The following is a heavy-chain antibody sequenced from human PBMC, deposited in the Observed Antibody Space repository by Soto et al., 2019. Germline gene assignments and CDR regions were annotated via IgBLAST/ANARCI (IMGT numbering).Heavy chain of an antibody. CDR2: IDPSDSDT. D-gene: IGHD1-7*01. CDR1: VYSFTSYW. CDR3: ARLTGTDRYYYGMDV. J-gene: IGHJ6*02. Sequence: GESLKISCKGSVYSFTSYWISWFRQMPVKGLEWMGRIDPSDSDTRYSPSFQGQVTISADKSISTAYLQWSSLKASDTAMYYCARLTGTDRYYYGMDVWGQGTTVTVSS. V-gene: IGHV5-51*01.